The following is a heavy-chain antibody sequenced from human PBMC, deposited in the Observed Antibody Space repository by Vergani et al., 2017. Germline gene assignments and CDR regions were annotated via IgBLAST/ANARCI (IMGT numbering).Heavy chain of an antibody. D-gene: IGHD6-6*01. J-gene: IGHJ3*01. CDR3: AREYSSSSGRGFDV. V-gene: IGHV3-48*02. CDR2: VTSNSRSQ. CDR1: GFTFSNSW. Sequence: EVQLVESGGGLVQPGGSLTLSCAASGFTFSNSWMTWVRQAPGKGLEWVSSVTSNSRSQSYADSVKGRFTISRDSGKNSLFLQMNSLRDEDTAVYYCAREYSSSSGRGFDVWGQGTKVSVSS.